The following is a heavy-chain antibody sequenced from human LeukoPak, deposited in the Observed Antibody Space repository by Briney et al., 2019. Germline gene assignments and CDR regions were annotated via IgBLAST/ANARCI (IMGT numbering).Heavy chain of an antibody. CDR3: ARDYSNYGFAFDI. V-gene: IGHV4-34*01. Sequence: SETLSLTCAVYGGSFSGYYWSWIRQPPGKGLEWIGEIYHSGSTNYNPSLKSRVTISVDTSKNQFSLKLSSVTAADTAVYYCARDYSNYGFAFDIWGQGTMVTVSS. J-gene: IGHJ3*02. CDR2: IYHSGST. D-gene: IGHD4-11*01. CDR1: GGSFSGYY.